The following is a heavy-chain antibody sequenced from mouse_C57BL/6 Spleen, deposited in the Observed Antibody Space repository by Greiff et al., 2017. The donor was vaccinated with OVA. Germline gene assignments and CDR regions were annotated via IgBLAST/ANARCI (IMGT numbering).Heavy chain of an antibody. V-gene: IGHV1-26*01. CDR3: ARSLTTVVEDWFAY. CDR2: INPNNGGT. D-gene: IGHD1-1*01. CDR1: GYTFTDYY. J-gene: IGHJ3*01. Sequence: VQLQQSGPELVKPGASVKISCKASGYTFTDYYMNWVKQSHGKSLEWIGDINPNNGGTSYNQKFKGKATLTVDKSSSTAYMELRSLTSEDSAVYYCARSLTTVVEDWFAYWGQGTLVTVSA.